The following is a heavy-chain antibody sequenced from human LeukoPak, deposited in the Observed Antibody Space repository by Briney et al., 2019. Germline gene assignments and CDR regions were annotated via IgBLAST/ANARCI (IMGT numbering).Heavy chain of an antibody. Sequence: GGSLRLSCAASGFTFSSYAMSWVRQAPGKGLEWVAVISYVGDDQFYAESVKGRFTISRDNSEKTVFLQMNSLRGEDTAVYYCSRVMNLVREGVVFFYYGMDVWGQGTTVIVSS. CDR1: GFTFSSYA. CDR3: SRVMNLVREGVVFFYYGMDV. D-gene: IGHD3-10*01. J-gene: IGHJ6*02. V-gene: IGHV3-30*03. CDR2: ISYVGDDQ.